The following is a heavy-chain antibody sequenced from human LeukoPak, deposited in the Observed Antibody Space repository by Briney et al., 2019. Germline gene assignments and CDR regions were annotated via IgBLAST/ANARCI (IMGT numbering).Heavy chain of an antibody. J-gene: IGHJ4*02. CDR3: ARDRWLGY. CDR2: IYYSGST. CDR1: GGSISSYY. Sequence: PSETLSLTCTVSGGSISSYYWSWVRHPPGKGLEWIGYIYYSGSTNYNPSLKRRVTISVDTSKNHFSLKVSSVTAADTGVYYCARDRWLGYWGQGTLVTVSS. V-gene: IGHV4-59*01. D-gene: IGHD5-18*01.